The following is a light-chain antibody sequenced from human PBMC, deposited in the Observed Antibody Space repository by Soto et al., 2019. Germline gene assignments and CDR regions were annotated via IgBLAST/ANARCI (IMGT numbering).Light chain of an antibody. Sequence: NFMLTQPHSVSESPGKTVTISCTRSSGSIASNYVQWYQQRPGSAPTTVIYEDNERPSGVPDRFSGSLDRSSNSASLTISGLKTEDEADYYCQSYDSTNVVFGRGTKLTVL. V-gene: IGLV6-57*04. CDR1: SGSIASNY. J-gene: IGLJ2*01. CDR2: EDN. CDR3: QSYDSTNVV.